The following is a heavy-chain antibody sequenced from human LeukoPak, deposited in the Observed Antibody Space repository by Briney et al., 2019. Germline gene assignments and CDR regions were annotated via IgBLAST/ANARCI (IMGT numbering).Heavy chain of an antibody. CDR1: GGSFSGYY. CDR2: INHSGST. Sequence: SETLSLTCAVYGGSFSGYYWSWIRQPPGKGLEWIGEINHSGSTNYNPSLKSRVTISVNTSKNQFSLKLSSVTAADTAVYYCAKEGRCSGGSCYLSYWGQGTLVTVSS. D-gene: IGHD2-15*01. J-gene: IGHJ4*02. V-gene: IGHV4-34*01. CDR3: AKEGRCSGGSCYLSY.